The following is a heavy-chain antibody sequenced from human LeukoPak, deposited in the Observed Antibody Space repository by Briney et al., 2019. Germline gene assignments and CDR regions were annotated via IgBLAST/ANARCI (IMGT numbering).Heavy chain of an antibody. CDR3: ASKPVVPASQGHDFDP. V-gene: IGHV4-59*02. Sequence: SRTLSLTCTVSGASVTTHYWSCVRRPPGKGLEGSGNIFYRGINSHHSSYDSSLQTRVTMSIDTSKNRVSLNLTSVTAADTAVYYCASKPVVPASQGHDFDPWGQGTLVTVSS. CDR1: GASVTTHY. J-gene: IGHJ5*02. D-gene: IGHD2-2*01. CDR2: IFYRGINSHHS.